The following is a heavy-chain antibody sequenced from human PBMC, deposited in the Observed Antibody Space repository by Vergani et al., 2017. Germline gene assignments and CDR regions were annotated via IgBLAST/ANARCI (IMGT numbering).Heavy chain of an antibody. CDR3: AYKHESGYIDGWFNWFDP. CDR2: IIPILGIA. CDR1: GGTFSSYT. J-gene: IGHJ5*02. Sequence: QVQLVQSGAEVKKPESSVKVSCKASGGTFSSYTISWVRQAPGQGLEWMGRIIPILGIANYAQKFQGRVTMTADKSTSTAYMELCSLRSADTAVYYGAYKHESGYIDGWFNWFDPWGQGTLVTVSS. D-gene: IGHD5-18*01. V-gene: IGHV1-69*02.